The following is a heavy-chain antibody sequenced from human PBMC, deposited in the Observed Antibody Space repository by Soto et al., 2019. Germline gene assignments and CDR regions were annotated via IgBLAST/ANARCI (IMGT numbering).Heavy chain of an antibody. Sequence: GGSLRLSCAPSGFTFSSNEMNWVRQAPGKGLEWVSYISVSGSMRFYADAVRGRFTISRDNTKKMLYLQMNSLRVEDTALYYCATAGLPGTVWGQGTTVTVYS. J-gene: IGHJ6*02. CDR3: ATAGLPGTV. D-gene: IGHD1-1*01. V-gene: IGHV3-48*03. CDR1: GFTFSSNE. CDR2: ISVSGSMR.